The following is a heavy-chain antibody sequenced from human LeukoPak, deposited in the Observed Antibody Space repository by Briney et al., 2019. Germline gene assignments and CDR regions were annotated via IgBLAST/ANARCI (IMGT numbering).Heavy chain of an antibody. V-gene: IGHV1-69*13. Sequence: SVKVSCTASGGTFSSYAISWVRQAPGQGLEWMGGIIPIFGTANYAQKFQGRVTITADESTSTAYMELSSLRSEDTAVYYCAREQIAVAGLYGMDVWGQGTTVTVSS. D-gene: IGHD6-19*01. CDR2: IIPIFGTA. CDR1: GGTFSSYA. CDR3: AREQIAVAGLYGMDV. J-gene: IGHJ6*02.